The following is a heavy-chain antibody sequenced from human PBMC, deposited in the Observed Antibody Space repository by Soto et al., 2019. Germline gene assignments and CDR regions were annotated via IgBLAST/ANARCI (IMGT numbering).Heavy chain of an antibody. J-gene: IGHJ4*02. V-gene: IGHV4-39*01. D-gene: IGHD2-21*02. Sequence: ASETRSHNSPVADDSISSTSYYCVWIHPPPGKGLGWIGSIYYSGSTYNNPSLRSRVSMSIDTSKDQFSLKLKSVTAADTALYFCARQRTSVVTQAYFDVWGPGSLVTGSS. CDR1: DDSISSTSYY. CDR2: IYYSGST. CDR3: ARQRTSVVTQAYFDV.